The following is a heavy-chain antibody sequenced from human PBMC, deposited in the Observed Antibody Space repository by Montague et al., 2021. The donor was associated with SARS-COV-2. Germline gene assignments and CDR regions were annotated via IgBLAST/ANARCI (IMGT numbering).Heavy chain of an antibody. CDR1: GVSVTNYY. V-gene: IGHV4-59*08. D-gene: IGHD3-16*01. J-gene: IGHJ4*02. Sequence: SETLSLTCTVSGVSVTNYYWSWIRQPPGQGREWVGDVSYNKGANFNPSLMSRVAITVDTSKNQYSLILTSVTAADTAFNYCVRHPHYDGLNAPLDFWGQGTLATVSS. CDR3: VRHPHYDGLNAPLDF. CDR2: VSYNKGA.